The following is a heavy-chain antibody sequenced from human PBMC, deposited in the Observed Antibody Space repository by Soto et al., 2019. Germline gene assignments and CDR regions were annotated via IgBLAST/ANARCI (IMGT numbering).Heavy chain of an antibody. Sequence: EVQLLESGGGLVQPGGSLRLSCVGSGFTFINYAMNWVRQTPGKGLEWVSTISGGGDRAFDADTVKGRFTISRDNSNNTVNLQMNSLRADATSVYYCARKVLGSTCRTDWWYLDLWGRGTLVHVSS. J-gene: IGHJ2*01. CDR2: ISGGGDRA. D-gene: IGHD2-21*01. CDR1: GFTFINYA. V-gene: IGHV3-23*01. CDR3: ARKVLGSTCRTDWWYLDL.